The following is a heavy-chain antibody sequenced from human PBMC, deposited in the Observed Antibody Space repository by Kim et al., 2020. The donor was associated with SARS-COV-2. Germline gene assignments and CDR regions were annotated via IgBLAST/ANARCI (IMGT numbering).Heavy chain of an antibody. CDR2: INHSGST. J-gene: IGHJ3*02. D-gene: IGHD3-10*01. Sequence: SETLSLTCAVYGGSFSGYSWNWIRQPPGKGLEWIGEINHSGSTNYNPSLKSRVTISLDTSKNQFSLKLSSVTAADTAVYYCAGVWFEELNDAFDIWGQGTMVTVSS. V-gene: IGHV4-34*01. CDR3: AGVWFEELNDAFDI. CDR1: GGSFSGYS.